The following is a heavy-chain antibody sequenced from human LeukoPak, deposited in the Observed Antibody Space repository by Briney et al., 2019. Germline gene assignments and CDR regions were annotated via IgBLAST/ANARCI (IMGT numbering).Heavy chain of an antibody. Sequence: KPSETLSLTCTVSGGSISSSSYYWSWIRQPPGKGLEWIGSIYYSGSTYYNPSLKSRVTISIDTSKNQFSLKLSSVTAADTAVYYCARDFWSGYFDYSGQGTLVTVSS. J-gene: IGHJ4*02. CDR3: ARDFWSGYFDY. D-gene: IGHD3-3*01. V-gene: IGHV4-39*02. CDR1: GGSISSSSYY. CDR2: IYYSGST.